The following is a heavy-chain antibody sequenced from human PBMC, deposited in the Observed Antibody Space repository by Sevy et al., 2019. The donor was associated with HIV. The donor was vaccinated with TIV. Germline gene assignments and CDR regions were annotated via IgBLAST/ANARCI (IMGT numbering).Heavy chain of an antibody. CDR2: IKQDGSEK. J-gene: IGHJ4*02. D-gene: IGHD4-4*01. CDR3: ATLFHYSSQFDC. CDR1: GFTFSSYW. V-gene: IGHV3-7*01. Sequence: GGSLRLSCAASGFTFSSYWMSWVRQAPGKGLEWVANIKQDGSEKYYVDSVKGRFTISRDNAKNSLYLQMNSLRDEDTAVYYCATLFHYSSQFDCWGQGTLVTVSS.